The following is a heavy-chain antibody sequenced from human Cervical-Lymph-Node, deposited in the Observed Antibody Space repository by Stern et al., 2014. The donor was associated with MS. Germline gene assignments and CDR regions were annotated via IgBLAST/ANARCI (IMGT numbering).Heavy chain of an antibody. Sequence: QLQLQESGPGLVKPSETLSLTCNVSGGSLRSYYWNWIRQAPGKGLEWLGFIYHTGSVNYNPSLSSRVAMSVDTSKNQFSLTVSSVTAADTAVYYCAREGEYCSGSRCYPFLDYWGQGTLVTVSS. CDR1: GGSLRSYY. D-gene: IGHD2-15*01. J-gene: IGHJ4*02. CDR3: AREGEYCSGSRCYPFLDY. CDR2: IYHTGSV. V-gene: IGHV4-59*01.